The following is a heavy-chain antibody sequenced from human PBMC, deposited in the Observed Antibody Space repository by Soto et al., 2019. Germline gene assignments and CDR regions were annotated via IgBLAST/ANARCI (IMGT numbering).Heavy chain of an antibody. Sequence: GGSLRLSCAASGFTFSDHYMDWVRQAPGKGLEWVSSISSSSSYIYYADSVKGRFTISRDNAKNSLYLQMNSLRAEDTAVYYCAREHDAFDIWGQGTMVTVSS. J-gene: IGHJ3*02. V-gene: IGHV3-21*01. CDR1: GFTFSDHY. CDR2: ISSSSSYI. CDR3: AREHDAFDI.